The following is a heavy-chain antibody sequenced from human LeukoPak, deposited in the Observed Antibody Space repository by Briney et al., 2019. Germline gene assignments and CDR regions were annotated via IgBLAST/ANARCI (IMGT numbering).Heavy chain of an antibody. CDR3: ATSTLILRLIFDY. D-gene: IGHD4-17*01. V-gene: IGHV3-23*01. CDR1: GFTFSTYA. J-gene: IGHJ4*02. Sequence: GGSLRLSCAASGFTFSTYAMSWVRQAPGKGLEWVSAISGSGGSTYYADSVKGRFIISRDNSKNTLYLQMNSLRAEDTAVYYFATSTLILRLIFDYWGQGTLVTVSS. CDR2: ISGSGGST.